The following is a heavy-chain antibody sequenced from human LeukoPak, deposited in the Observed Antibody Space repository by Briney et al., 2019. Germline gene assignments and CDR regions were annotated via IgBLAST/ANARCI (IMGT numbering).Heavy chain of an antibody. CDR3: ACHRGGYSSSWTVFDY. J-gene: IGHJ4*02. CDR2: IYYSGST. D-gene: IGHD6-13*01. Sequence: SGTLFLTCTVSGGSISSYYWSWIRQPPGKGLEWIGYIYYSGSTNYNPSLKSRVTISVDTSKDQFSLKLSSVTAADTAVYYCACHRGGYSSSWTVFDYWGQGTLVTVSS. CDR1: GGSISSYY. V-gene: IGHV4-59*12.